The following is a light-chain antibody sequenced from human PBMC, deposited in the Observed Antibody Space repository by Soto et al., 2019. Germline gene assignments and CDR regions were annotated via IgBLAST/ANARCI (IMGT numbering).Light chain of an antibody. CDR3: HHPTHPFRT. Sequence: VLTRAAAARCLSAGERGVLCWLASYTVGTNLAWYQQKPGQAPRLLIYDTSTRATGVPARSSGSGSGPAFPPTISTLQAEHSAVYHCHHPTHPFRTFRQGTQLEIK. CDR2: DTS. V-gene: IGKV3-15*01. J-gene: IGKJ1*01. CDR1: YTVGTN.